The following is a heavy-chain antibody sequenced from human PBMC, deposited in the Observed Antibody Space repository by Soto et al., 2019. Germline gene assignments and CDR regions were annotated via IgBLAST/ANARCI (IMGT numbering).Heavy chain of an antibody. CDR2: LSGSGGIT. Sequence: EVQLLESGGGLVQPGGSLRLSCAASGFTFRDYAMSWVRQTPGKGLELVSSLSGSGGITYDADSVKGRCTMYRDNSKNTLYLQRNNLRADDRAVYFCARNAWLPTTNCYDYWGRGTPVTVSS. CDR3: ARNAWLPTTNCYDY. V-gene: IGHV3-23*01. CDR1: GFTFRDYA. D-gene: IGHD3-9*01. J-gene: IGHJ4*02.